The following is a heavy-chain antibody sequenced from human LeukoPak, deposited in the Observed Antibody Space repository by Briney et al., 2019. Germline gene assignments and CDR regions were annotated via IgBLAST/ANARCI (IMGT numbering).Heavy chain of an antibody. CDR2: ISSSGSTI. CDR1: GFTFSDYY. D-gene: IGHD3-3*01. V-gene: IGHV3-11*01. Sequence: GGSLRLSCAASGFTFSDYYMSWIRQAPGKGLEWVSYISSSGSTIYYADSVKGRFTISRNNAKNSLYLQMNSLRAEDTAVYYCARRLLEPYYFDYWGQGTLVTVSS. CDR3: ARRLLEPYYFDY. J-gene: IGHJ4*02.